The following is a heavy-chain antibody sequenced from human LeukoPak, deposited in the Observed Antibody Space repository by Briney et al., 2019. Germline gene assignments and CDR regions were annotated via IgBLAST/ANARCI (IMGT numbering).Heavy chain of an antibody. V-gene: IGHV3-7*01. J-gene: IGHJ4*02. CDR1: GFTFTNSW. Sequence: PGGSLRLSCAASGFTFTNSWMAWGRQAPGKGLEWVANIKQDGSTKHYADSLKGRFTISRDNPKNSLYLQMNSLRADDTAVYYCARDTDGSLDYWGQGILVTVA. D-gene: IGHD1-26*01. CDR3: ARDTDGSLDY. CDR2: IKQDGSTK.